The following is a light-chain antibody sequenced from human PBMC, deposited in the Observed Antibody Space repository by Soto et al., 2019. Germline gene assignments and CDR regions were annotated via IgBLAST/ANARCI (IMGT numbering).Light chain of an antibody. Sequence: DIVMTQSPLSLPVTPGEPASISCRSSQRLLQSNGYNYLDWYLQKPGQSPLLLIYLGSNRASGVPDRFSGSGAGTDFTLKISRVEAEDVGVYYCMQALQTPYTFGQGTKLEIK. J-gene: IGKJ2*01. CDR3: MQALQTPYT. CDR1: QRLLQSNGYNY. V-gene: IGKV2-28*01. CDR2: LGS.